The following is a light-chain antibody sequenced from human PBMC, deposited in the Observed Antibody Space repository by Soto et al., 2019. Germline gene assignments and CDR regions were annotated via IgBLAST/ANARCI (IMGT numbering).Light chain of an antibody. Sequence: EIVLTQSPGTLSLSPGERATLSCRASQSISGSYLAWYQQKPGQAPRVVIYGVSNRASGVPDRFSGSGSGTEFTLTISRLEPEDFAVYYCQQYGTSPQTFGQGTKVDIK. CDR3: QQYGTSPQT. CDR1: QSISGSY. CDR2: GVS. J-gene: IGKJ1*01. V-gene: IGKV3-20*01.